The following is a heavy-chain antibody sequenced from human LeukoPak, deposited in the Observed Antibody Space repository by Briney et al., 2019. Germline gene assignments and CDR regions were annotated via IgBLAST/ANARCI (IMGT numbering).Heavy chain of an antibody. V-gene: IGHV1-2*07. J-gene: IGHJ3*02. CDR1: VYAFTTYN. Sequence: ASVRVSFKSSVYAFTTYNMHWVRQAPGLGLEWMGWINPNSGGTNYAHKFQGRVTMTRDTAISTAYMEVNRLTSDDTAVYYCARVAQSYSSTWYECAFDIWGQGTKVTVSS. D-gene: IGHD6-13*01. CDR2: INPNSGGT. CDR3: ARVAQSYSSTWYECAFDI.